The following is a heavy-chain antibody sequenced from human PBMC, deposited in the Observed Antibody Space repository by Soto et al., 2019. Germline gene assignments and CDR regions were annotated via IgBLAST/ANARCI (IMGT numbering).Heavy chain of an antibody. Sequence: QVQLQQWGAGLLKPSETLSLTCAVYGGSFSGYYWSWIRQPPGKGLEWIGEINHSGSTNYNPSLRSRVTISVDTSKNQFSLKLSSVTAADTAVYYCARGRRTGWFDPWCQGTLVTVSS. CDR3: ARGRRTGWFDP. CDR1: GGSFSGYY. CDR2: INHSGST. V-gene: IGHV4-34*01. D-gene: IGHD4-17*01. J-gene: IGHJ5*02.